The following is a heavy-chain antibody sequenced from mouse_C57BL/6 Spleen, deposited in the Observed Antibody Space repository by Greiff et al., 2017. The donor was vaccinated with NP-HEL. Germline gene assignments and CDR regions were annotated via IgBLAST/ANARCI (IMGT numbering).Heavy chain of an antibody. CDR1: GYAFSSSW. V-gene: IGHV1-82*01. J-gene: IGHJ4*01. D-gene: IGHD1-1*01. CDR2: IYPGDGDT. Sequence: QVQLQQSGPELVKPGASVKISCKASGYAFSSSWMNWVKQRPGKGLEWIGRIYPGDGDTNYNGKFKGKATLTADKSSSTAYMQLSSLTSEDSAVYVYARGSAIYYYGSSYEWAMDYWGQGTSVTVSS. CDR3: ARGSAIYYYGSSYEWAMDY.